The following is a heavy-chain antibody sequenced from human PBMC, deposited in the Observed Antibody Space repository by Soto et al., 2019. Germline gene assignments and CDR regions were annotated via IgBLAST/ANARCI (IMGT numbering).Heavy chain of an antibody. Sequence: KSSETLSLTCAVSGVSVSSGSYFWTWIGQSPGKGLEWIGYITDVGSTNYNPSLKSRVTISADTTKNHFSLKLRSVTAADTAVYYCARQRVLPAPHFFDYWRQGSPVTVSS. CDR2: ITDVGST. CDR1: GVSVSSGSYF. D-gene: IGHD3-3*02. V-gene: IGHV4-61*03. J-gene: IGHJ4*02. CDR3: ARQRVLPAPHFFDY.